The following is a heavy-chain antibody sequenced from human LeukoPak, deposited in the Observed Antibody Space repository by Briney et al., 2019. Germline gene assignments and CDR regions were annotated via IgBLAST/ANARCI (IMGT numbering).Heavy chain of an antibody. Sequence: SVTVSCKASGGTFSSYAISWVRQAPGQGLEWMGGIIPIFGTANYAQKFQGRVTITTDESTSTAYMELSSLRSEDTAVYYCARGTGEYYYGSGSWYNWFDPGAREPWSPSPQ. CDR2: IIPIFGTA. CDR3: ARGTGEYYYGSGSWYNWFDP. V-gene: IGHV1-69*05. J-gene: IGHJ5*02. CDR1: GGTFSSYA. D-gene: IGHD3-10*01.